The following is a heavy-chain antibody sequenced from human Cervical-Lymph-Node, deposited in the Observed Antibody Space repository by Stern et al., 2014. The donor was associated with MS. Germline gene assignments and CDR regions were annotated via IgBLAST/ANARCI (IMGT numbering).Heavy chain of an antibody. CDR2: VYPSDSWADP. Sequence: VQLVESGAEVKKPGESLTISCKGSGYNFRSYWIAWVRQMPGKGLAYMGIVYPSDSWADPRYSPPLQGQVAISIDKSISTAYMQWNSLKASDTAMYFCARRPGIAAAGPFDWYFDLWGRGTLITVSS. J-gene: IGHJ2*01. V-gene: IGHV5-51*01. CDR3: ARRPGIAAAGPFDWYFDL. D-gene: IGHD6-13*01. CDR1: GYNFRSYW.